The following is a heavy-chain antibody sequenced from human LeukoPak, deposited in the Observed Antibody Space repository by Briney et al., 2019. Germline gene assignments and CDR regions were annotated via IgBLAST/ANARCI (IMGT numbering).Heavy chain of an antibody. CDR3: ARGNDYYGMDV. D-gene: IGHD4-11*01. CDR1: GFTFSRYS. Sequence: GGSLRLSCAASGFTFSRYSMNWVRQAPGKGLEWVSVIYSGGSTYYADSVKGRFTISRDNSKNTLYLQMNSLRAEDTAVYYCARGNDYYGMDVWGQGTTVTVSS. CDR2: IYSGGST. V-gene: IGHV3-53*01. J-gene: IGHJ6*02.